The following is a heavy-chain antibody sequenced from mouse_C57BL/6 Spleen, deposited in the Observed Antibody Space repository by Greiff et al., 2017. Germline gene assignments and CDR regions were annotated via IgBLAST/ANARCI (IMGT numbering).Heavy chain of an antibody. CDR2: IHPNSGST. CDR3: ARRKTTTPSDY. D-gene: IGHD2-13*01. V-gene: IGHV1-64*01. Sequence: QVQLQQSGAELVKPGASVKLSCKASGYTFTSYWMHWVKQRPGQGLEWIGMIHPNSGSTNYNEKFKSKATLTVDKSSSTAYMQLSSLTSEDSAVYYCARRKTTTPSDYWGQGTSVTVSS. CDR1: GYTFTSYW. J-gene: IGHJ4*01.